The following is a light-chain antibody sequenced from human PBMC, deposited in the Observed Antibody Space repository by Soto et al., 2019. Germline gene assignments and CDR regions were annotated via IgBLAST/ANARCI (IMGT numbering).Light chain of an antibody. CDR2: DAS. Sequence: EIVLTQSPATLSLSPGERATLSCRASQSVRRYLAWYQQKPGQAPRLLIYDASNRATGVPPRFSDSGSGTDCTLNITSLEPEDFVVYYCQQRSRTFGGGTRVEIK. CDR1: QSVRRY. V-gene: IGKV3-11*01. CDR3: QQRSRT. J-gene: IGKJ4*01.